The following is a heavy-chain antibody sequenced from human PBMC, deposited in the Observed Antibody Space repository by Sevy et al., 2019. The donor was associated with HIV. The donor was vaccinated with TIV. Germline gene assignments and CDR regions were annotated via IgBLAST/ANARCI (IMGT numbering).Heavy chain of an antibody. J-gene: IGHJ3*01. V-gene: IGHV3-23*01. D-gene: IGHD3-22*01. CDR1: GFTFNTHV. CDR2: ISGFGNT. CDR3: AKVLNPALESMMEVTVRSLKGFDV. Sequence: GGSLRLSCAASGFTFNTHVMNWVRQAPGKGLEWVSSISGFGNTYYADSVRGRFTISTDKAKNTLYLQMNSLRADDTAVYYCAKVLNPALESMMEVTVRSLKGFDVWGQGTMVTVSS.